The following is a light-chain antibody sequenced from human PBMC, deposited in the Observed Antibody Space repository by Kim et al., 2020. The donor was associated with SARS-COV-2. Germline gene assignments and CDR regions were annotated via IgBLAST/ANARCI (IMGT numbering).Light chain of an antibody. CDR1: QSVSSN. J-gene: IGKJ2*03. CDR3: QQTFSTQYS. Sequence: DIEMTQSPSALSASVGDRVTITCRATQSVSSNLNWYQQRPGKAPRLLIYGASTLQSGVPSRFSGSGSGTGFTLTISSLQPEDFAIYYCQQTFSTQYSFGQGTKLEI. CDR2: GAS. V-gene: IGKV1-39*01.